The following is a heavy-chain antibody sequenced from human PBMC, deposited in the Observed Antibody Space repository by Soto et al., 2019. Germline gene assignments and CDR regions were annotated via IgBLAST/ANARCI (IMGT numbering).Heavy chain of an antibody. CDR2: IYYSGGT. V-gene: IGHV4-59*01. CDR3: ASGDDYGDFIFEN. D-gene: IGHD4-17*01. J-gene: IGHJ4*02. CDR1: PGSIRNYY. Sequence: QVQLQESGPGLVNPSGTLSLTCSVSPGSIRNYYWSWIRQPPGKGLEWIGYIYYSGGTNYNPSLKSRVTMSVDSSKNQFSLKLTSVTAADTAVYYCASGDDYGDFIFENWGQGTLVTVSS.